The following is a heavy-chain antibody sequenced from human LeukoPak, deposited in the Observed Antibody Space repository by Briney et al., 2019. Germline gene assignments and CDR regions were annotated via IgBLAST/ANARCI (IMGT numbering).Heavy chain of an antibody. CDR1: GGSISSYY. CDR2: IYTSGST. Sequence: SETLSLTCTVSGGSISSYYWSWIRQPAGKGLEWIGRIYTSGSTNYNPSLKSRVTISVDTSKDQFSLKLSSVTAADTAVYYCARDRPYSSSWLDYYYYYYMDVWGKGTTVTVSS. V-gene: IGHV4-4*07. J-gene: IGHJ6*03. CDR3: ARDRPYSSSWLDYYYYYYMDV. D-gene: IGHD6-13*01.